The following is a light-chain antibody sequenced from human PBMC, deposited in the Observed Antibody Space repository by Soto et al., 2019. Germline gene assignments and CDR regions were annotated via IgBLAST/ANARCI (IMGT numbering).Light chain of an antibody. CDR2: DND. Sequence: QSVLTQPPSGSAAPGQQGTISCSGSSSNIGDNYVSWYKHLPGTAPKLVVYDNDSRPSGIPGRFSGSKSGTSATLVITGLQTGDEADYYCGTGDDRLDGNYVFGTGTKVAVL. J-gene: IGLJ1*01. CDR1: SSNIGDNY. V-gene: IGLV1-51*01. CDR3: GTGDDRLDGNYV.